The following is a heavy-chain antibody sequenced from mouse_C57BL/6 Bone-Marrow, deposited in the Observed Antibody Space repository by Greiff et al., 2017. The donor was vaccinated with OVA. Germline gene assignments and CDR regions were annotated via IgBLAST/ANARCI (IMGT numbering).Heavy chain of an antibody. Sequence: EVKLMESGGGLVKPGGSLKLSCAASGFTFSSYAMSWVRQTPEKRLEWVATISDGGSYTYYPDNVKGRFTISRDNAKNNLYLQMSHLKSEDTAMYYCARAGGSRGYYAMDYWGQGTSVTVSS. CDR1: GFTFSSYA. CDR3: ARAGGSRGYYAMDY. J-gene: IGHJ4*01. D-gene: IGHD1-1*01. V-gene: IGHV5-4*03. CDR2: ISDGGSYT.